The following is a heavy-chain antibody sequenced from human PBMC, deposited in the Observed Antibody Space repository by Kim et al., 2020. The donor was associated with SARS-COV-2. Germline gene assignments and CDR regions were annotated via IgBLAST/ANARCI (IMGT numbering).Heavy chain of an antibody. CDR2: MKTQAEGGTV. Sequence: GGSLILSCAASGFILKYFWMSWVRQAPGKVLEWLGRMKTQAEGGTVDYGTAVKGIFTTSRDDSKNTRFLQMNSRKSEDMVFSFCTSSCDYLGQVSLFTVS. V-gene: IGHV3-15*01. CDR1: GFILKYFW. J-gene: IGHJ4*02. CDR3: TSSCDY.